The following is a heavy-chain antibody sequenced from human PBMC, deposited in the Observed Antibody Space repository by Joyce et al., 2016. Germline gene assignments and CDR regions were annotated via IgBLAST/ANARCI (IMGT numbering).Heavy chain of an antibody. CDR1: GFIFSSYS. CDR2: ISRNNTYI. J-gene: IGHJ4*02. D-gene: IGHD4-11*01. CDR3: ARDVLTTVTKAYGY. V-gene: IGHV3-21*01. Sequence: EVQLVESGGGLVKTGESLRLSCTASGFIFSSYSMTWVRQAAGKVLEWVSSISRNNTYIFHADSVKGRFTISRDNARNSLYLQMNSLRAEDTAVYYCARDVLTTVTKAYGYWGQGTLVAVSS.